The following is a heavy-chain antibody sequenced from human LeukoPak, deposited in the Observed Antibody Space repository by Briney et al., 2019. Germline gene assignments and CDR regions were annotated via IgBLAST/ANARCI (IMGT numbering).Heavy chain of an antibody. J-gene: IGHJ1*01. CDR1: GGSISRYY. D-gene: IGHD4-17*01. CDR2: IYTSGST. CDR3: ARDPTECSDYREYFQN. Sequence: PSETLSLTCTVSGGSISRYYWSWIRQPAGEGMECIGRIYTSGSTNYNPSRKSRVTMSVDTSKKQFSLKLSSVTAADAAVYYCARDPTECSDYREYFQNWGQSTLLTVSS. V-gene: IGHV4-4*07.